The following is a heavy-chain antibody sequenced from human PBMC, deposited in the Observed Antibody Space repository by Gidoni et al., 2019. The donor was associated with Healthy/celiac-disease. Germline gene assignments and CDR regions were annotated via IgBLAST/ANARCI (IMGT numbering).Heavy chain of an antibody. V-gene: IGHV3-48*04. Sequence: EVQLVESGGGSVQPGGSLRLSCAASGCTFSSYSMNWVRQAPGKGLEWVSYISISSRTIDYADSVKGRFTISRDNAKNSLYLQMNSLRAEDTAVYYCASEKRRYSSSWYYFDYWGQGTLVTVSS. J-gene: IGHJ4*02. D-gene: IGHD6-13*01. CDR2: ISISSRTI. CDR1: GCTFSSYS. CDR3: ASEKRRYSSSWYYFDY.